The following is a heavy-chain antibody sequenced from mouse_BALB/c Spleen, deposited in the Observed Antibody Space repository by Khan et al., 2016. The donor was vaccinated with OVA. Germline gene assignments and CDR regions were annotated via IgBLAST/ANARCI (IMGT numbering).Heavy chain of an antibody. CDR1: GYTFTSYT. CDR2: INPTNIYT. Sequence: QVQLQQSGAELARPGASVKMSCKASGYTFTSYTIHWVKQRPGQGLEWIGYINPTNIYTNYNQKFRDKATLTADKSSRTAYMQLSSLTSEDSAVYYGSRVGSYHGNDGGGFAYWGQGTLVTVSA. V-gene: IGHV1-4*01. CDR3: SRVGSYHGNDGGGFAY. J-gene: IGHJ3*01. D-gene: IGHD2-2*01.